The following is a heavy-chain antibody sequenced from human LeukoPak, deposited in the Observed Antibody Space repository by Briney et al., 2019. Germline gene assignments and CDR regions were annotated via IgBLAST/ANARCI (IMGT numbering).Heavy chain of an antibody. CDR2: MNPNSGNT. J-gene: IGHJ6*04. CDR1: GYTFTSYD. CDR3: ARGDIVVVPAAMGMDV. V-gene: IGHV1-8*03. D-gene: IGHD2-2*01. Sequence: ASVKVSCKASGYTFTSYDINWVRQATGQGLEWMGWMNPNSGNTGYAQEFQGRVTITRNTSISTAYMELSSLRSEDTAVYYCARGDIVVVPAAMGMDVWGKGTTVTVSS.